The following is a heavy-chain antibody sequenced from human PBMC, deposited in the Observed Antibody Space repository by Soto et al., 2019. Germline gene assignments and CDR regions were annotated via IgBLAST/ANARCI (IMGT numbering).Heavy chain of an antibody. V-gene: IGHV4-31*03. CDR1: GGSISSGGYY. D-gene: IGHD5-12*01. Sequence: SETLSLTCTVSGGSISSGGYYWSRIRQHPGKGLEWIGYIYYSGSTYYNPSLKSRVTISVDTSKNQFSLKLSSVTAADTAVYYCARGASGYEISYFDYWGQGTLVTVSS. CDR3: ARGASGYEISYFDY. J-gene: IGHJ4*02. CDR2: IYYSGST.